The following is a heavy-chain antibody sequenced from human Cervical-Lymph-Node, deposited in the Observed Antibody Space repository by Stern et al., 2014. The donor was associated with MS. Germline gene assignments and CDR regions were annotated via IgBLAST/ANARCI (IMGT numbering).Heavy chain of an antibody. CDR1: GITVRDQG. CDR3: AKDRSRTWSFDH. V-gene: IGHV3-30*18. Sequence: VQLVESGGGVVQPGRALRLSCAASGITVRDQGIHWVRQAPGQVLAWVAVMSADGKNKYYSDSVKGRSAISRDNSKNTLYLQMNSLIPEDTAVYFCAKDRSRTWSFDHWGQGTLVTVSS. J-gene: IGHJ4*02. D-gene: IGHD6-13*01. CDR2: MSADGKNK.